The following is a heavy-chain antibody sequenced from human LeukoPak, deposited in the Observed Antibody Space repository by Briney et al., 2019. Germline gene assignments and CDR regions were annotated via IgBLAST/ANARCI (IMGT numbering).Heavy chain of an antibody. Sequence: PGGSLRLSCAASGFTFSSYAMSWVRQAPGRGLERVSVISGSGGSISYADSVKGRFTISRDNSKNTLFLQMNTLRAEDTAVYYWASHPPVSGSFDYWGQGTLVTVSS. V-gene: IGHV3-23*01. CDR2: ISGSGGSI. D-gene: IGHD3-10*01. CDR3: ASHPPVSGSFDY. CDR1: GFTFSSYA. J-gene: IGHJ4*02.